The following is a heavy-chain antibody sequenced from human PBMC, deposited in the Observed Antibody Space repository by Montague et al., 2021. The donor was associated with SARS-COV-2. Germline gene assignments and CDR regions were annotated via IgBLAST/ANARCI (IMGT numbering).Heavy chain of an antibody. V-gene: IGHV4-59*11. CDR3: ATYGSVTKHDAFDI. CDR1: GGSISNHY. J-gene: IGHJ3*02. Sequence: SETLSLTCTVSGGSISNHYWSWIRQPPGKGLEWIAFYSGNTNYNPSLKSRVTIPVDTSKNQFYLKLRSVTAADTAVYYCATYGSVTKHDAFDIWGQGPMVTVPS. D-gene: IGHD3-10*01. CDR2: FYSGNT.